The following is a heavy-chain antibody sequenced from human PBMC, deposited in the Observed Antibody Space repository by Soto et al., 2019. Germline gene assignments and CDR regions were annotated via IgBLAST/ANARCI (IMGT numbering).Heavy chain of an antibody. CDR1: GFTFINTG. Sequence: GGSLRLSCAGSGFTFINTGMSWVRQAPGKGLEWVSAMTGNGDTTYYADSVKGRFTISRDNSKNTLYLQMNSMRAEGTAVYYCARETRITIFGVVTDYYGMDVWGQGTTVTVSS. D-gene: IGHD3-3*01. CDR3: ARETRITIFGVVTDYYGMDV. J-gene: IGHJ6*02. V-gene: IGHV3-23*01. CDR2: MTGNGDTT.